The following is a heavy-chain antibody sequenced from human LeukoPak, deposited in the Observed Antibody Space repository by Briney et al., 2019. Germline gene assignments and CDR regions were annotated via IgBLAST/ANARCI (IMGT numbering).Heavy chain of an antibody. CDR1: GFTFSSYD. J-gene: IGHJ6*02. Sequence: GGSLRLSCAASGFTFSSYDMHWVRQATGKGLDWVSAIGTAGDTYYPGSVKGRFTISRENAKNSLYLQMNSLRAGDTAVYYCARGDYVWGSYRYMDYYYGMDVWGQGTTVTVSS. CDR3: ARGDYVWGSYRYMDYYYGMDV. D-gene: IGHD3-16*02. CDR2: IGTAGDT. V-gene: IGHV3-13*01.